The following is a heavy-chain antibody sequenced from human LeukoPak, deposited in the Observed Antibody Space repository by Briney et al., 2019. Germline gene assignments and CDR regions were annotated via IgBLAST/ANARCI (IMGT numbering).Heavy chain of an antibody. Sequence: GGFLRLSCAASGFTFSSYWMSWVRQAPGKGLEWVANIKQDGSEKYYVDSVKGRFTISRDNAKNSLYLQMNSLRAEDTAVYYCARISGGPITIFGDWGQGTLVTVSS. V-gene: IGHV3-7*01. CDR1: GFTFSSYW. D-gene: IGHD3-3*01. J-gene: IGHJ4*02. CDR3: ARISGGPITIFGD. CDR2: IKQDGSEK.